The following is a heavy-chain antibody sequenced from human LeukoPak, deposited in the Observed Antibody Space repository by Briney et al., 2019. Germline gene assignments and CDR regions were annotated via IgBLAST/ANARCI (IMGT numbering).Heavy chain of an antibody. CDR3: AKGRSGSYSPTWDY. V-gene: IGHV3-23*01. D-gene: IGHD1-26*01. CDR2: ISGSGGET. J-gene: IGHJ4*02. Sequence: GGSLRLSCVASGFIFTNYAMNWVRQAPGRGLEWVSGISGSGGETHDADSAKGRFTISRDNSKNTLYLQMDSLGVEDTAVYYCAKGRSGSYSPTWDYWGQGTLVTVSS. CDR1: GFIFTNYA.